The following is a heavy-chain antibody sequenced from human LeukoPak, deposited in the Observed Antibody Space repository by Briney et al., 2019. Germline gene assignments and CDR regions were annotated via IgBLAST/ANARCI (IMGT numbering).Heavy chain of an antibody. V-gene: IGHV6-1*01. Sequence: SQTLSLTCAISGDSVSSKSTAWNWIRQSPSRGLEWLGRTYYRSKWSSNHAVSVKSRITIHPDTSKNQFSLQLNSVTPEDTAVYYCAGGVDTDLHYWGQGTLVTVSS. CDR2: TYYRSKWSS. CDR1: GDSVSSKSTA. D-gene: IGHD5-18*01. CDR3: AGGVDTDLHY. J-gene: IGHJ4*02.